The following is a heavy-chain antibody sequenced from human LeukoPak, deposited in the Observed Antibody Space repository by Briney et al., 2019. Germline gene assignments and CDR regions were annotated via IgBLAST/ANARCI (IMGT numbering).Heavy chain of an antibody. CDR1: GGSLSGHY. CDR3: ARMRDSSGYYPDY. D-gene: IGHD3-22*01. CDR2: IYYSGST. Sequence: PSETLSLTCTVSGGSLSGHYWSWIRQPPGKGLEWIGYIYYSGSTNYNPSLKSRVTISVDTSKNQFSLKLSSVTAADTAVYYCARMRDSSGYYPDYWGQGTLVTVSS. J-gene: IGHJ4*02. V-gene: IGHV4-59*11.